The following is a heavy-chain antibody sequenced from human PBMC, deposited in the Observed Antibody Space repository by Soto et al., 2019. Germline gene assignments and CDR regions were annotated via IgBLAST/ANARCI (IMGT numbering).Heavy chain of an antibody. J-gene: IGHJ4*02. CDR3: ARGPHSSGYYPQLDY. CDR1: GFTFSSYS. CDR2: ISNSRSTI. Sequence: EVQLVESGGGSVQPGGSLRLSCAASGFTFSSYSMNWVRQAPGKGLEWLSYISNSRSTIYYADSVKGRFTISRDNAKNSLYLQMNSLRDEVTAIYYSARGPHSSGYYPQLDYWGQGTLVTVSS. V-gene: IGHV3-48*02. D-gene: IGHD3-22*01.